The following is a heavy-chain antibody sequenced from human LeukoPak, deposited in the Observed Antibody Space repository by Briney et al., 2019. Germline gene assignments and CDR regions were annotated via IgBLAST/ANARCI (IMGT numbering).Heavy chain of an antibody. CDR2: IHYSGST. V-gene: IGHV4-59*08. CDR1: GGSISSYY. D-gene: IGHD3-10*01. J-gene: IGHJ3*02. Sequence: SETLSLTCTVAGGSISSYYWSWIRQPPGKGLEWIGYIHYSGSTNYNPSLKSRVTISVDTSKNQFSLNLSSVTAADTDVYYCARQRGVTRAFDIWGQGTVVTVSS. CDR3: ARQRGVTRAFDI.